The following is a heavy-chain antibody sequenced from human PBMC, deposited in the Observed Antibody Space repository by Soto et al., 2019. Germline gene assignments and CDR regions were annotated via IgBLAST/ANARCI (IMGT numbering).Heavy chain of an antibody. CDR2: IYYSGST. J-gene: IGHJ4*02. V-gene: IGHV4-59*01. D-gene: IGHD6-13*01. CDR1: GGSISSYY. CDR3: ARANDRYSSSWFFDY. Sequence: QVQLQESGPGLVKPSETLSLTCTVSGGSISSYYWSWIRQPPGKGLEWIGYIYYSGSTNYNPSLKSRVTISVDTSKNQFSLKLSSVTAADTAVYYCARANDRYSSSWFFDYWGQGTLVTVSS.